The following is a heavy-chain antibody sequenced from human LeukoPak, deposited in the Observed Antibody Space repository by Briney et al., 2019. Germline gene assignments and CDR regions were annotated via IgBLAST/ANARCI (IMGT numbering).Heavy chain of an antibody. CDR1: GFTVSSNY. Sequence: GGSLRLSCAASGFTVSSNYMSWVRQAPGAGLDWVSVIYSGGSTYYADSVKGRFTISRDNSKNTLYLQMNSLRAEDTAVYYCAKAQRRAAAGPVDYWGQGTLVTVSS. CDR2: IYSGGST. D-gene: IGHD6-13*01. CDR3: AKAQRRAAAGPVDY. V-gene: IGHV3-53*01. J-gene: IGHJ4*02.